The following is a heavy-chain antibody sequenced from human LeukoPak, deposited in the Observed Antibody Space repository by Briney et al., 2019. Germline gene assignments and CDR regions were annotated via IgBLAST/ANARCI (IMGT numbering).Heavy chain of an antibody. CDR3: SRQVVGNDY. J-gene: IGHJ4*02. CDR1: GESSFSSYY. Sequence: SETLSLTCAVYGESSFSSYYRSWIRQTPGGALEWIGEINHSGYTNYNPSLKSRVTLSIDTSKNQFSLRLNSVTAADTAVYYCSRQVVGNDYWGQGTLVTVSS. V-gene: IGHV4-34*01. CDR2: INHSGYT. D-gene: IGHD3-22*01.